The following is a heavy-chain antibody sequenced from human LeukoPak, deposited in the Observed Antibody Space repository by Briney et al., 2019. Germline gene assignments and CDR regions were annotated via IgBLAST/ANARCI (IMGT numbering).Heavy chain of an antibody. V-gene: IGHV4-39*07. J-gene: IGHJ4*02. CDR1: GGSISNYNYY. CDR3: ARRGRYCSSTSCHNYFDY. CDR2: IYYSGNT. D-gene: IGHD2-2*01. Sequence: SETLSLTCSVSGGSISNYNYYWGWIRQPPGKGLEWIGTIYYSGNTYYNESLKSRVTISIDTSKNQFSLKLSSVTAADTAVYYCARRGRYCSSTSCHNYFDYWGQGTLVTVSS.